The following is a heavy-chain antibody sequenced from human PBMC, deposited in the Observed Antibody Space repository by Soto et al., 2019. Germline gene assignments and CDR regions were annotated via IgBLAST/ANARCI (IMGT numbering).Heavy chain of an antibody. CDR1: GFIFRSYS. J-gene: IGHJ6*02. V-gene: IGHV3-48*02. CDR2: ISSSSRIT. D-gene: IGHD2-2*01. Sequence: GGSLRLSCAASGFIFRSYSLNWVRQVPGKGLEWLSYISSSSRITYYADSVKGRFTVSRDNSKNSLYLQMNSLRDEDTAVYYCARDQDIVVAPGAYGMDVWGQGTTVTVSS. CDR3: ARDQDIVVAPGAYGMDV.